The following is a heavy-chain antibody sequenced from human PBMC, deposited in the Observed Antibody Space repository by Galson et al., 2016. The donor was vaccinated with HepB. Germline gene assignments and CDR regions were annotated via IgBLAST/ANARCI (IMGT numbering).Heavy chain of an antibody. D-gene: IGHD6-13*01. Sequence: SVKVSCKASGYTFYFYSVSWVRQAPGQGLEWMGWISGYSGQTDYAQKFQDRVAMTTDTSTNTAYMELRNLRSDDTAVYYCARVIAAPGIGWLDPWGQGTLVTVSS. CDR1: GYTFYFYS. J-gene: IGHJ5*02. CDR3: ARVIAAPGIGWLDP. CDR2: ISGYSGQT. V-gene: IGHV1-18*01.